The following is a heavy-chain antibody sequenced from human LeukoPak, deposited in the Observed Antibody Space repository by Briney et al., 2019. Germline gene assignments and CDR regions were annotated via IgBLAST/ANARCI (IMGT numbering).Heavy chain of an antibody. D-gene: IGHD3-9*01. Sequence: SETLSLTCAVYGGSFSGYYWSWIRQPPGKGLEWIGEINHSGSTNYNPSLKSRVTMSVDTSKNQFSLKLSSVTAADTAVYYCAREAHYDILTGYSYYYYMDVWGKGTTVTISS. V-gene: IGHV4-34*01. CDR1: GGSFSGYY. J-gene: IGHJ6*03. CDR3: AREAHYDILTGYSYYYYMDV. CDR2: INHSGST.